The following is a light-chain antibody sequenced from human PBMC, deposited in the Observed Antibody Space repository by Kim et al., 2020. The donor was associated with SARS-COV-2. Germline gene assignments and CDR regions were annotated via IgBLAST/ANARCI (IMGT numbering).Light chain of an antibody. CDR1: SGHSSYA. CDR3: QTWGTGWV. J-gene: IGLJ3*02. Sequence: GPSVKLTCTLSSGHSSYAIAWHQQQPEKGPRYLMKLNSDGSHSKGDGIPARFSGSSSGAERYLTISSLQSEDEADYYCQTWGTGWVFGGGTQLTVL. V-gene: IGLV4-69*01. CDR2: LNSDGSH.